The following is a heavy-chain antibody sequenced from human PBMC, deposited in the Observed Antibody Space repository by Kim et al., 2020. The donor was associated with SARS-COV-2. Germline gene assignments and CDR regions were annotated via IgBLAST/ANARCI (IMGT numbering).Heavy chain of an antibody. CDR1: GFTVSSNY. V-gene: IGHV3-66*01. Sequence: GGFLRLSCAASGFTVSSNYMSWVRQAPGKGLEWVSVIYSGGSTFYADSVKGRFTISRDNSKNTLYLQMNSLRAEDTAVYYCARDSSLAEDYWGQGTLVTVSS. D-gene: IGHD3-10*01. J-gene: IGHJ4*02. CDR3: ARDSSLAEDY. CDR2: IYSGGST.